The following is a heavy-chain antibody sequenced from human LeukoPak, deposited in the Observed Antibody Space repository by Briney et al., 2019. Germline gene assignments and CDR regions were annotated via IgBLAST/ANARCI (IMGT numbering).Heavy chain of an antibody. CDR2: INHSGST. V-gene: IGHV4-34*01. J-gene: IGHJ6*03. D-gene: IGHD3-10*01. CDR3: ARETYYYGSGSYYPPYYWYYYYMDV. CDR1: GGSFSGYD. Sequence: PSETLSLTCAVYGGSFSGYDWSWIRQPPGKGLEWIGEINHSGSTNYNPSLKSRVTISVDTSKNHFSLQLSSVTAADTAVYYCARETYYYGSGSYYPPYYWYYYYMDVWGKGTTVTVSS.